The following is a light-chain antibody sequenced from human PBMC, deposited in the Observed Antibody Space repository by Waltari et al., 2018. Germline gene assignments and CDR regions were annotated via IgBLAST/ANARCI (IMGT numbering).Light chain of an antibody. CDR1: QSLLHRDGNNH. J-gene: IGKJ4*01. V-gene: IGKV2-28*01. CDR2: LGS. CDR3: MQALQTPVT. Sequence: DIVMTQSPLSLPVTPGEPASISCRSSQSLLHRDGNNHLDWYLQKPGQSPQVLIYLGSNRASGVPDRFSGSGSGTDFTLKISRVEAEDVGVYYCMQALQTPVTFGGGTKVEVK.